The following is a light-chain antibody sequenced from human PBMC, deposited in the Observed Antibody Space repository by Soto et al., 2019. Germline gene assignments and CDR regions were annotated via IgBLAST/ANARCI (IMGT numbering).Light chain of an antibody. CDR3: QQPDSFPLS. CDR2: AAS. CDR1: QGIRNW. V-gene: IGKV1D-12*01. J-gene: IGKJ4*01. Sequence: DIQMTQSPSSVPASVGDRVTITCRASQGIRNWLAWYQQTPGKAPELLIFAASSMQSGVPSRFSGRGSGTEFTLTIDSLQHEDFATYYCQQPDSFPLSFGGGTKADIK.